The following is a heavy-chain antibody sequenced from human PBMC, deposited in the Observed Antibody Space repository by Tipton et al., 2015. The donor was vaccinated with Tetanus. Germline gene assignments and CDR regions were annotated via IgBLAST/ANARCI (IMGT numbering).Heavy chain of an antibody. D-gene: IGHD1-7*01. CDR2: IYPGDSDT. CDR1: GYSFTSYW. V-gene: IGHV5-51*01. CDR3: ARQAGTLHYYYGMDV. Sequence: QLVQSGAEVKRLGESLKISCKGSGYSFTSYWIGWVRQMPGKGLEWMGIIYPGDSDTRYSPSFQAQVTISADKSISTAYLRWSSLKASDTAMYYCARQAGTLHYYYGMDVWGQGTTVTVSS. J-gene: IGHJ6*02.